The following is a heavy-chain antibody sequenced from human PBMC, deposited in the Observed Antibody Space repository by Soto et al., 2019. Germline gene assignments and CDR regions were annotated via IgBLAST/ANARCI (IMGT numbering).Heavy chain of an antibody. D-gene: IGHD2-8*02. CDR1: GDSISSSDNY. J-gene: IGHJ4*01. CDR2: LYYSGNT. Sequence: QLQLQESGPGLVKPSETLSLTCTVSGDSISSSDNYWGWIRQPPGKGLEWIVSLYYSGNTYYNPSLRSRVTISVDTSNNQFSLRLNSVTAADTAVYYCARYGHWSYVLWGQEPWSPSPQ. V-gene: IGHV4-39*01. CDR3: ARYGHWSYVL.